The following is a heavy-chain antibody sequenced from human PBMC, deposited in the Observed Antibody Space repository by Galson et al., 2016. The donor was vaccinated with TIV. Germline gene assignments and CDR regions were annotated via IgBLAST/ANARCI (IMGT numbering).Heavy chain of an antibody. CDR2: INPQSGDA. V-gene: IGHV1-2*02. CDR3: ARDLGDSDTLPFDV. D-gene: IGHD3-16*01. J-gene: IGHJ6*02. CDR1: GYTFSGYY. Sequence: SVKVSCKASGYTFSGYYIHWVRQAPGQRLEWMGWINPQSGDANYAQKLQGRVTMTRDTSVATAYMELNRLTSDDTAVYYCARDLGDSDTLPFDVWGQGTTVTVSS.